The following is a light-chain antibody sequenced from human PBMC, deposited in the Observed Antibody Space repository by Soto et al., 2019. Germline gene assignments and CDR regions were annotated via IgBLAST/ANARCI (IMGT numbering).Light chain of an antibody. J-gene: IGKJ4*01. V-gene: IGKV3-15*01. CDR2: GAS. CDR1: QGIRDP. Sequence: SHTPPTLFVSPGDDAHVFCGASQGIRDPLAWYQLKSGHAPRLIFYGASTRATGVPARFSGSASGTEFTLTLRTLHSEDSALYYGQHYKHWPQRSVGGATKV. CDR3: QHYKHWPQRS.